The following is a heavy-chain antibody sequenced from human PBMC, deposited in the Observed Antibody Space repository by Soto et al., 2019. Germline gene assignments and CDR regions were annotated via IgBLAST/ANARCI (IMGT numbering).Heavy chain of an antibody. CDR3: ARSETDYSAFDY. D-gene: IGHD3-9*01. J-gene: IGHJ4*02. CDR2: IKAGNGDT. Sequence: QVQLVQSGAEVKKPGASVKVSCKASGYTFTRNAIHWVRQAPGQRLEWIGRIKAGNGDTKYSQKFQDRVTITRATSASAAYMELRTLGSEDTPVYYCARSETDYSAFDYWGQGTLVTVSS. CDR1: GYTFTRNA. V-gene: IGHV1-3*01.